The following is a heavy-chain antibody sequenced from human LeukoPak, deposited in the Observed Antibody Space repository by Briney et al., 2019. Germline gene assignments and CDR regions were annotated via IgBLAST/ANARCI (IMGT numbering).Heavy chain of an antibody. V-gene: IGHV4-38-2*01. J-gene: IGHJ4*02. D-gene: IGHD5-18*01. Sequence: TSSETLSLTCAVSGSSISSGYYWGWLRQPPGKGLEWIGTIYHNGNTYYNPSLKSRVTISADTSKNQFSLKLSSVTAADTAVYYCARVRYNYGDSDYWGQGTLVTVSS. CDR3: ARVRYNYGDSDY. CDR1: GSSISSGYY. CDR2: IYHNGNT.